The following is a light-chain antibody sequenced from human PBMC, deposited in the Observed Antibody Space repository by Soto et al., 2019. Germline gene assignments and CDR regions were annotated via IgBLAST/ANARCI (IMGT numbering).Light chain of an antibody. J-gene: IGKJ1*01. CDR1: QSVSSSY. CDR2: GAS. CDR3: QQSGT. Sequence: LTQSPGTLSLSPGERATLSCRASQSVSSSYLAWYQQKPGQAPRLLIYGASSRATGIPDRFSGSGSGTDFTLTISRLEPEDFAVYYCQQSGTFGQGTKVDI. V-gene: IGKV3-20*01.